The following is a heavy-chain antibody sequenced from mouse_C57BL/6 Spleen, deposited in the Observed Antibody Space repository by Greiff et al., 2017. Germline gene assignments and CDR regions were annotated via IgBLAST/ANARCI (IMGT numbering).Heavy chain of an antibody. J-gene: IGHJ1*03. Sequence: EVKLVESGGGLVKPGGSLKLSCAASGFTFSDYGMHWVRQAPEKGLEWVAYISSGSSTIYYADTVKGRFTISRDNAKNTLFLQMTSLRSEDTAMYYCARRGTTVVATSYWYFDVWGTGTTVTVSS. D-gene: IGHD1-1*01. V-gene: IGHV5-17*01. CDR3: ARRGTTVVATSYWYFDV. CDR2: ISSGSSTI. CDR1: GFTFSDYG.